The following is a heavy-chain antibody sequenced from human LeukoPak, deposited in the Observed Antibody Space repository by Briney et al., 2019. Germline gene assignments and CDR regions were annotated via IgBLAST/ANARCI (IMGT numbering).Heavy chain of an antibody. D-gene: IGHD7-27*01. Sequence: ASVKVSCKASGYTFIDYYLHWVRQAPGQGLEWMGWINPKSGDTNYAQKFQGRVTMTRDTSISTAYMELSGLTSDDTAMYFCAELGNYYMDVRGKGTTVTVSS. V-gene: IGHV1-2*02. CDR2: INPKSGDT. CDR1: GYTFIDYY. J-gene: IGHJ6*03. CDR3: AELGNYYMDV.